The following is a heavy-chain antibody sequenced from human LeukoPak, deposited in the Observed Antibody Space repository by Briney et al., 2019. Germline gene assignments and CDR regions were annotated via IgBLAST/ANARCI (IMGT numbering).Heavy chain of an antibody. CDR1: GFTFSSYA. CDR3: AKDTYYYDSSGYYTY. V-gene: IGHV3-23*01. Sequence: GGSLRLSCAASGFTFSSYAMSWVRQAPGKGLEWVSAISGSGGSTYYADSVKGWFTISRDNSKNTLYLQMNSLRAEDTAVYYCAKDTYYYDSSGYYTYWGQGTLVTVSS. J-gene: IGHJ4*02. D-gene: IGHD3-22*01. CDR2: ISGSGGST.